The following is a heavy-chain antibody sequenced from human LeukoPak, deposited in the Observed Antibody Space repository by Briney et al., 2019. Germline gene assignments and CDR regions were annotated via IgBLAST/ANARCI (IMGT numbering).Heavy chain of an antibody. CDR3: ARGRGDGYKRVFFDY. V-gene: IGHV4-34*01. CDR2: INHSGST. CDR1: GGSFSSYY. Sequence: PSETLSLTCAVYGGSFSSYYWSWIRQPPGKGLEWIGEINHSGSTNYNPSLKSRVTISVDTSKNQFSLKLSSVTAADTAVYYCARGRGDGYKRVFFDYWGQGTLVTVSS. D-gene: IGHD5-24*01. J-gene: IGHJ4*02.